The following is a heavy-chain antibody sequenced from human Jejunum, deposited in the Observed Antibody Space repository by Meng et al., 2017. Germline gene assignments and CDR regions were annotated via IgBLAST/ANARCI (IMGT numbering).Heavy chain of an antibody. CDR3: ARGDSSSLPYYFDY. Sequence: ASVKVSCKASGYSFTVNFLHWVRLAPGHGLEWIGWINPNTGNTYYAQRLEGRVAMTRDTSINTVYMDLISPTSDDTAVYYCARGDSSSLPYYFDYWGQG. J-gene: IGHJ4*01. D-gene: IGHD6-13*01. CDR1: GYSFTVNF. V-gene: IGHV1-2*02. CDR2: INPNTGNT.